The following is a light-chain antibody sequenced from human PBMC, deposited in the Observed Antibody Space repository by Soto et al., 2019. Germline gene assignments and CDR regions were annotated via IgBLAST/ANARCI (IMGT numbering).Light chain of an antibody. V-gene: IGLV4-69*01. Sequence: QTVVTQPPSASASLGASVRLTCTLSSGHNYDAIAWHQQQPEKGPRFLMKLTSDGRETRGDGIPDRFSGSSSGSERYLIISSLQSDDEADYYCQTWGTGFVLFAGGTKVTVL. CDR3: QTWGTGFVL. CDR2: LTSDGRE. CDR1: SGHNYDA. J-gene: IGLJ2*01.